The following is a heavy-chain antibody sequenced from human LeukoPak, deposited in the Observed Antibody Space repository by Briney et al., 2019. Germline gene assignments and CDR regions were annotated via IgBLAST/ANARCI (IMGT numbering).Heavy chain of an antibody. CDR1: GFTFSSFG. CDR2: IPYGGTNE. V-gene: IGHV3-30*02. D-gene: IGHD3-9*01. Sequence: GGSLRLSCAASGFTFSSFGMHWVRQAPGKGLEWVAFIPYGGTNEYYADSVKGRFTISRDNSKNTLSLLMNGLRVEDTAVYYCARDQHYDVLTAFGLDVWGQGTTVTVSS. J-gene: IGHJ6*02. CDR3: ARDQHYDVLTAFGLDV.